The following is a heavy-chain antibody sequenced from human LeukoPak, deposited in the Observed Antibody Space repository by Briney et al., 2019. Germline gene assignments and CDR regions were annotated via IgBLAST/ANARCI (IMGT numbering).Heavy chain of an antibody. J-gene: IGHJ5*01. V-gene: IGHV7-4-1*02. CDR3: ARAYQPLGGLSFPDS. D-gene: IGHD3-16*02. Sequence: ASVKVSCKASGYTFTSYTMNWVRQAPGQGLEWMGWINTNSGNPTYAQGFTGRFVFSLDTSVTTAYLQISSLKAEDTAVYYCARAYQPLGGLSFPDSWGQGTLVTVSS. CDR2: INTNSGNP. CDR1: GYTFTSYT.